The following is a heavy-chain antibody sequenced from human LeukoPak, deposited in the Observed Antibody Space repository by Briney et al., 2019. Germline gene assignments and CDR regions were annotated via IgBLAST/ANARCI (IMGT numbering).Heavy chain of an antibody. CDR1: GGSISSRIYC. Sequence: SNTLCLTWGVSGGSISSRIYCWGWIRPPLLKWLEWSGHFYYSGSTYYIPYLKSRCKMSFHTYKNQFSLKLNSMTAADTAVYYCARLGTYYDLLSGYLTVDYWGQGTLGTVSS. J-gene: IGHJ4*02. D-gene: IGHD3-3*01. CDR2: FYYSGST. CDR3: ARLGTYYDLLSGYLTVDY. V-gene: IGHV4-39*01.